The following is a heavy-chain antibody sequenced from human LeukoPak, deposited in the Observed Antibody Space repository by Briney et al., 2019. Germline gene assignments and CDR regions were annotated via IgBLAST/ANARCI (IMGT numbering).Heavy chain of an antibody. V-gene: IGHV4-34*01. J-gene: IGHJ4*02. CDR3: AREVSRDGYNILPLDY. Sequence: PSETLSLTCAVYGGSFSGYYWSWIRQPPGKGLEWIGEINHSGSTNYNPSLKSRVTISVDTSKNQFSLKLSSVTAEDTAVYYCAREVSRDGYNILPLDYWGQGTLVTVSS. D-gene: IGHD5-24*01. CDR1: GGSFSGYY. CDR2: INHSGST.